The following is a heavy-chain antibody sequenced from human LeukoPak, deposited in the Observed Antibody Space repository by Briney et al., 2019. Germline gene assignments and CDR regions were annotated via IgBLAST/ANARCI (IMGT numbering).Heavy chain of an antibody. D-gene: IGHD1-14*01. CDR2: IREDGGDT. V-gene: IGHV3-7*01. Sequence: GGCLRLSCAASGFSSSSYWMSWVRQAPGKGLEWVANIREDGGDTYYVDSVKGRFTISRDNAKNSLFLQMNSLRVEDTAVYYCAISPSRPTRTGRWGQGTLLTVSS. J-gene: IGHJ4*02. CDR1: GFSSSSYW. CDR3: AISPSRPTRTGR.